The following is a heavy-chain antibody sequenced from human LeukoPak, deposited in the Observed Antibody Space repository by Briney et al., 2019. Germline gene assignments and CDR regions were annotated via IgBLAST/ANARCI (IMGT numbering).Heavy chain of an antibody. Sequence: SETLSLTCAVYGGSFSGYYWSWIHQPPGKGLEWIGEINHSGSTNYNPSLKSRVTTSVDTSKNQFSLKLSSVTAADTAVYYCARVGRAAGSLNPFDYWGQGTLVTVSS. CDR3: ARVGRAAGSLNPFDY. CDR1: GGSFSGYY. V-gene: IGHV4-34*01. CDR2: INHSGST. J-gene: IGHJ4*02. D-gene: IGHD6-13*01.